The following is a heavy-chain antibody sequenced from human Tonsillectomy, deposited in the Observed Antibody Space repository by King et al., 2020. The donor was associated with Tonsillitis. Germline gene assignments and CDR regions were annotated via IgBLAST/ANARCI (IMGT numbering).Heavy chain of an antibody. CDR1: GFIFNNDA. J-gene: IGHJ6*02. D-gene: IGHD3-16*01. CDR2: ISATGRNT. Sequence: VQLVESGGGLVQPGGSLRLSCAASGFIFNNDAMSWVRQAPGRGLECVASISATGRNTYYADSVKGRFTISRDNSKNTVFLQISSLTAEDTAVYYCARGGYDWDGEYSYGMDIWGQGTTVTVSS. CDR3: ARGGYDWDGEYSYGMDI. V-gene: IGHV3-23*04.